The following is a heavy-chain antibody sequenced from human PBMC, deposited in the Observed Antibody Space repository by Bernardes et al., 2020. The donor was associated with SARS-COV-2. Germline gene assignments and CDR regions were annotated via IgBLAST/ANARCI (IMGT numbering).Heavy chain of an antibody. CDR3: ARWGNSSSWYYFDY. V-gene: IGHV4-34*01. J-gene: IGHJ4*02. Sequence: SETLSLTCAVYGGSFSGYYLSWIRQPPGKGLEWIGEINHSGSTNYNPSLKSRVTISVDTSKNQFSLKLSSVTAADTAVYYCARWGNSSSWYYFDYWGQGTLVTVSS. CDR1: GGSFSGYY. D-gene: IGHD6-13*01. CDR2: INHSGST.